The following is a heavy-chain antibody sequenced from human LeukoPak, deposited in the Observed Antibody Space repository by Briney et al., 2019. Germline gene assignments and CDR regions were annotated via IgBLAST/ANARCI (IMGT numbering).Heavy chain of an antibody. J-gene: IGHJ5*02. CDR1: GGSIRGYY. V-gene: IGHV4-4*09. Sequence: PSETLSLTCTVSGGSIRGYYWNWIRQPPGKGLEWIGYIYSSGNTNYNPSLKSRVTISVGTSKNLFSLKLSSVTAADTAVYYCARHLKSGMVFDPWGQGTLVTVSS. D-gene: IGHD2-8*01. CDR3: ARHLKSGMVFDP. CDR2: IYSSGNT.